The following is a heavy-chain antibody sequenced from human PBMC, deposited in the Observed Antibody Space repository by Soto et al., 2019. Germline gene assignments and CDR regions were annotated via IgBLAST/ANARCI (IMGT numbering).Heavy chain of an antibody. CDR2: ISSTAGRTS. J-gene: IGHJ6*02. CDR1: GFTFNTYP. D-gene: IGHD3-10*01. Sequence: GGSLRLSCATSGFTFNTYPMTWVRQAPGKGLEWVSSISSTAGRTSSYADSVKGRFAISRDFSDNTVYLQMNNLRVDDTTVYFCAKGVLSFHYGMEVWGQGTTVTVSS. V-gene: IGHV3-23*01. CDR3: AKGVLSFHYGMEV.